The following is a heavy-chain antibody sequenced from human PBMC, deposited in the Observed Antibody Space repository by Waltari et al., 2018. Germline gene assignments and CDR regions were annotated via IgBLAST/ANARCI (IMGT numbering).Heavy chain of an antibody. CDR2: IWYDGSNK. CDR3: ARDTVTTRFDY. CDR1: GFTFSSYG. V-gene: IGHV3-33*01. J-gene: IGHJ4*02. D-gene: IGHD4-17*01. Sequence: QVQLVESGGGVVQPGRSLRLSCAASGFTFSSYGMHWVRQAPGKGRGWLAVIWYDGSNKYYADSVKGRFTISRDNSKNTLYLQMNSLRAEDTAVYYCARDTVTTRFDYWGQGTLVTVSS.